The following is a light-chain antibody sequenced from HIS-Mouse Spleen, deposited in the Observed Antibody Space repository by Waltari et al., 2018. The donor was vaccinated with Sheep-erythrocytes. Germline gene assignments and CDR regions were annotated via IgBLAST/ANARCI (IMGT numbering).Light chain of an antibody. V-gene: IGLV2-23*01. Sequence: QSALTQPASVSGSPGQSITISCPGTSSAVWSSNLSSSYQQPPGKAPKLMIYVGSKRPSGVSNRFSGSKSGNTASLTISGLQAEDEADYYCCSYAGSSTPWVFGGGTKLTVL. J-gene: IGLJ3*02. CDR3: CSYAGSSTPWV. CDR2: VGS. CDR1: SSAVWSSNL.